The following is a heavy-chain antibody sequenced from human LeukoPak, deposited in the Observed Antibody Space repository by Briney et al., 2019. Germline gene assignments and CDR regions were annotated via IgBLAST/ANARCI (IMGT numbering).Heavy chain of an antibody. CDR2: INPNSGGT. D-gene: IGHD3-16*01. Sequence: ASVKVSCKASGYTFTGYYMHWVRQAPGQGLEWMGWINPNSGGTNYAQKFQGRVTMTRDTSISTAYMELSRLRSDDTAVYYCARVPLRPHNWFDPWGQGTLVTVSS. CDR3: ARVPLRPHNWFDP. J-gene: IGHJ5*02. CDR1: GYTFTGYY. V-gene: IGHV1-2*02.